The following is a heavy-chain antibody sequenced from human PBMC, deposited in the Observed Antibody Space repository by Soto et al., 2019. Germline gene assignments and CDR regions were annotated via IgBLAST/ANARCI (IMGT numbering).Heavy chain of an antibody. CDR2: IYYSGRT. CDR1: GESISSSSYY. D-gene: IGHD2-21*02. V-gene: IGHV4-39*01. CDR3: ARQRTTVVTQAYFDN. J-gene: IGHJ4*02. Sequence: SETLSLTCIVSGESISSSSYYWGWIRQPPGKGLEWIGSIYYSGRTYYNPSFKSRVTISIDTSKNQFSLKLSSVTATDTAVYYCARQRTTVVTQAYFDNWGQGALVTVYS.